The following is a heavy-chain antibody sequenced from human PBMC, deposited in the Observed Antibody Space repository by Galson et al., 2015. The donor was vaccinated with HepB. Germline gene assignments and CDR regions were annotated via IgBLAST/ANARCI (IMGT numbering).Heavy chain of an antibody. V-gene: IGHV1-69*04. Sequence: SVTVSCKASGGTFSSYTISWVRQAPGQGLEWMGRIIPILGIANYAQKFQGRVTITADKSTSTAYMELSSLRSEDTAVYYCARDHPYDSSGYYYPFDYWGQGTLVTVSS. D-gene: IGHD3-22*01. CDR2: IIPILGIA. CDR1: GGTFSSYT. J-gene: IGHJ4*02. CDR3: ARDHPYDSSGYYYPFDY.